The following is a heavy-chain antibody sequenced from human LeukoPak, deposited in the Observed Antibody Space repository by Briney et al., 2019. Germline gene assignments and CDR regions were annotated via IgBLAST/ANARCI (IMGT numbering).Heavy chain of an antibody. CDR2: FDHSGSN. V-gene: IGHV4-38-2*02. J-gene: IGHJ4*02. CDR3: ARDSALAQAVMFDY. CDR1: VYFISSGYY. D-gene: IGHD6-19*01. Sequence: SEALSLTRPVSVYFISSGYYWGWIRPRPGKGLEWTGSFDHSGSNYYNPSLKSRITISVDTSKNQYSLKLSSVTAADTAVYYCARDSALAQAVMFDYWGQGTLVTVSS.